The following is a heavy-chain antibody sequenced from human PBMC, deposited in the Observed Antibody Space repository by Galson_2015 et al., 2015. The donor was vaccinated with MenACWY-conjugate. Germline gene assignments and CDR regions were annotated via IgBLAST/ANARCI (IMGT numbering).Heavy chain of an antibody. CDR3: AKFGPSGGVTTGWILHLDS. D-gene: IGHD1-26*01. CDR1: GFTFTNYA. CDR2: ISGSGERT. Sequence: SLRLSCAASGFTFTNYAASWVRQAPGKGLEWVSGISGSGERTHYADSVKGRFTISRDNSKNTLHLQMNSLRAEDTAVYYCAKFGPSGGVTTGWILHLDSWGQGTPVTVSS. J-gene: IGHJ4*02. V-gene: IGHV3-23*01.